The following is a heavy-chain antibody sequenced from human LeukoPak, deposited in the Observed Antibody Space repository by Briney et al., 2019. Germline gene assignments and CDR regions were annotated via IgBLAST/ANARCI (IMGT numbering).Heavy chain of an antibody. CDR3: ARDGFDY. CDR1: GFTFSNYN. V-gene: IGHV3-30*02. J-gene: IGHJ4*02. Sequence: GGSLRLSCAASGFTFSNYNIHWVRQAPGKGLEWVAFIRYDGSDKYYADSVKGRFTISRDNSKNTLYLQTISLGPEDTAVYYCARDGFDYWGQGTLVTVSS. CDR2: IRYDGSDK.